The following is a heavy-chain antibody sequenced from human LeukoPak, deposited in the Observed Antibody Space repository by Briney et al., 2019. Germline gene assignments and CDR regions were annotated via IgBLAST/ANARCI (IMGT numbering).Heavy chain of an antibody. Sequence: TGGPLPPSFPPPAFPLNHYALTWSPQAPGKGLHWASGINWNGDSTDYADSVKGRFTISRDNARNSLYVQMNSLRAEDTALYYCARGPLTGSMLGDFDYWGQGTLVTVSS. CDR1: AFPLNHYA. CDR2: INWNGDST. D-gene: IGHD7-27*01. CDR3: ARGPLTGSMLGDFDY. V-gene: IGHV3-20*03. J-gene: IGHJ4*02.